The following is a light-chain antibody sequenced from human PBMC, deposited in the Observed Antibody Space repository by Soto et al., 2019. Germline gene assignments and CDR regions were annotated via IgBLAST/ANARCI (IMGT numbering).Light chain of an antibody. CDR2: ENI. Sequence: QSVLTQPPSVSGAPGQRVTISCSGSRSNIGAGYDVHWYQQLPGTAPKLLIYENINRPSGVPDRFSGSKSGTSASLAITGLKVEDEVVYYCQPYARPLSGSFVSETGTK. CDR3: QPYARPLSGSFV. J-gene: IGLJ1*01. V-gene: IGLV1-40*01. CDR1: RSNIGAGYD.